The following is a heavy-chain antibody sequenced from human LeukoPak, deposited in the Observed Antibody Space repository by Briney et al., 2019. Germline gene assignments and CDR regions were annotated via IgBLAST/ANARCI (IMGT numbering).Heavy chain of an antibody. CDR2: ISYDGSNK. CDR3: ARDLQHGSIVAAGASR. V-gene: IGHV3-30-3*01. J-gene: IGHJ4*02. CDR1: GFTFSSYA. D-gene: IGHD6-13*01. Sequence: GGSLRLSCAASGFTFSSYAIHWVRQAPGKGLEWVAVISYDGSNKYYADSVKGRFTISRDNSKNTLYLQMNSLRAEDTAVYYCARDLQHGSIVAAGASRWGQGTLVTVSS.